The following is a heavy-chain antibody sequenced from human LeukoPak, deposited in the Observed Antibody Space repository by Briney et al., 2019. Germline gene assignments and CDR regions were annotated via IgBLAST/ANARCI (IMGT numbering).Heavy chain of an antibody. D-gene: IGHD3-10*01. J-gene: IGHJ4*02. CDR3: ANSYYSGSGTDRFDY. Sequence: SETLSLTCTVSGGSISSGSYYWSWIRQPAGKGLEWIGRIYTSGSTNYNPSLKSRVTMSVDTSKNQFSLKLTSVTAADTAVYYCANSYYSGSGTDRFDYWGQGTLVTVSS. V-gene: IGHV4-61*02. CDR1: GGSISSGSYY. CDR2: IYTSGST.